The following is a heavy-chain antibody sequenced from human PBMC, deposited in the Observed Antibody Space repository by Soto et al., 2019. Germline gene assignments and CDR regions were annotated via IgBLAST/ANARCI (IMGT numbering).Heavy chain of an antibody. D-gene: IGHD3-16*01. J-gene: IGHJ4*02. Sequence: QVQLVESGGGVVQPGRSLRLSCAASGLTFSKFAMHWVRQAPGMGLEWLTVISPDGSNKYYADSVKARFASSRDNSQNTLYLEINSLRAEDTAVYKCAKLAPPLYRFSYFDYWVQGTLLTVSS. CDR2: ISPDGSNK. CDR1: GLTFSKFA. CDR3: AKLAPPLYRFSYFDY. V-gene: IGHV3-30*18.